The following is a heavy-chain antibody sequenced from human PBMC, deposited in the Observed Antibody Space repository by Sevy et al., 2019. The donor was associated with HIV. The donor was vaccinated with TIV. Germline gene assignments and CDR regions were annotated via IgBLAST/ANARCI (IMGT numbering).Heavy chain of an antibody. CDR2: ISGSGRFT. J-gene: IGHJ6*02. D-gene: IGHD2-15*01. V-gene: IGHV3-23*01. CDR1: EFTFSSYA. CDR3: AKGFCSGATCPRDYYYYGMDV. Sequence: GGSLRLSCSASEFTFSSYAMSWVRQAPGKGLEWVSSISGSGRFTYYADFVEGRFIISRDNSKNRLSVQMDSLRAEDTAVYYCAKGFCSGATCPRDYYYYGMDVWGQGTTVTVSS.